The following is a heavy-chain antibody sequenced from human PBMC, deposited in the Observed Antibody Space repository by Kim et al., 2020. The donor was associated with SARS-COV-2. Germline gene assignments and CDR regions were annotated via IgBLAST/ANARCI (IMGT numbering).Heavy chain of an antibody. CDR3: AREDIVLVPTTMADKKDYYYYGMDV. J-gene: IGHJ6*02. V-gene: IGHV1-2*04. Sequence: ASVKVSCKASGYTFTGYYIHWVRQAPGQGLEWMGWINPETGGTNYAQHFEAWVTMTRDTSISTVYMELRRLRPDDTAVYYCAREDIVLVPTTMADKKDYYYYGMDVWGQGTTVTVSS. CDR1: GYTFTGYY. CDR2: INPETGGT. D-gene: IGHD2-2*01.